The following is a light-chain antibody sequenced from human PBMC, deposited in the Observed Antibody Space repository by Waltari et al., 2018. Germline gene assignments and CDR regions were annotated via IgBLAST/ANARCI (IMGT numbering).Light chain of an antibody. Sequence: QLELTQSLSASDSLGASVKLTCTLSSGHITNVVAWHQQQPQKGPRYLMKVNSDGSHSRGDEIPDRFSGSSSGAERYLTISSLQSEDEADYYCQTGGHGTWVFGGGTKLTVL. CDR1: SGHITNV. V-gene: IGLV4-69*01. CDR3: QTGGHGTWV. CDR2: VNSDGSH. J-gene: IGLJ3*02.